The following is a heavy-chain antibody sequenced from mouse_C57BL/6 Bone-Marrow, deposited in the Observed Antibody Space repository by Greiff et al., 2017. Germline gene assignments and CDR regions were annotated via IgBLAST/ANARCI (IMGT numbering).Heavy chain of an antibody. CDR1: GYTFTNYW. Sequence: QVQLQQSGAELVRPGTSVKMSCKASGYTFTNYWIGWAKQRPGHGLEWIGDIYPGGGYTNYNEKFKGKATLTADKSSSTAYMQFSSLTSEDSAIYYCARIYYGKGYAMDYWGQGTSGTVSS. J-gene: IGHJ4*01. CDR3: ARIYYGKGYAMDY. CDR2: IYPGGGYT. D-gene: IGHD2-1*01. V-gene: IGHV1-63*01.